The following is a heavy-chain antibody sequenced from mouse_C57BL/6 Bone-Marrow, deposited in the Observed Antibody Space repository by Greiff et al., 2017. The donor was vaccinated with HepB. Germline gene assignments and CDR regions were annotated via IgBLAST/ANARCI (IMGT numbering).Heavy chain of an antibody. J-gene: IGHJ4*01. V-gene: IGHV1-19*01. Sequence: EVMLQESGPVLVKPGASVKMSCKASGYTFTDYYMNWVKQSHGKSLEWIGVINTYNGGTSYNQKFKGKATLTVDKSSSTAYMALYRLTSEDSAVYYSAKSRLFITAVLATRYYAMDYWGQGTSVTVSS. CDR2: INTYNGGT. CDR1: GYTFTDYY. D-gene: IGHD1-1*01. CDR3: AKSRLFITAVLATRYYAMDY.